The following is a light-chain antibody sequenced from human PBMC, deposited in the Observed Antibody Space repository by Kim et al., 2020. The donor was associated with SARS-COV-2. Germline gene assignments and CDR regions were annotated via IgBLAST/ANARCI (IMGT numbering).Light chain of an antibody. Sequence: SVGNRVNVTCRVSQNIKNWLAWYQQKPGKAPNLLIYKVSSLGPGGPSRFTGTASWTEFTLTINCLQPEDFATYYCQQYSSYSRYTFGQGTKVDIK. CDR3: QQYSSYSRYT. V-gene: IGKV1-5*03. CDR2: KVS. J-gene: IGKJ2*01. CDR1: QNIKNW.